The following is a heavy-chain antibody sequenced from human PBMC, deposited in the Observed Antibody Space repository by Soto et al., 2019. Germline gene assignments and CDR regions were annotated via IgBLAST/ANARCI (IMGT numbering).Heavy chain of an antibody. CDR2: INHSGST. CDR3: ASGDRDIVGILAAIGCLDV. D-gene: IGHD2-2*01. J-gene: IGHJ6*02. CDR1: GGSFSGYY. Sequence: KASETLSLTCAVYGGSFSGYYWSWIRQPPGKGLEWIGEINHSGSTNYNPSLKSRVTISVDTSKNQFSLKLSSVTAADTAVYYCASGDRDIVGILAAIGCLDVWGQGTTVTVSS. V-gene: IGHV4-34*01.